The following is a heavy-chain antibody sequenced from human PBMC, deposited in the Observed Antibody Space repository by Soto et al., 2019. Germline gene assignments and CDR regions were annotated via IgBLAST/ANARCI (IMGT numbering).Heavy chain of an antibody. CDR2: ISYDGSNK. V-gene: IGHV3-30-3*01. Sequence: QVQLVESGGGVVQPGRSLRLSCAASGFTFSSYAMHWVRQAPGKGLEWVAVISYDGSNKYYADSVKGRFTISRDNSKNXLYLQMKSLRAEDAAVYYCARDGGVAVSCYCGMDVWGQGTTVTVSS. D-gene: IGHD2-15*01. CDR3: ARDGGVAVSCYCGMDV. CDR1: GFTFSSYA. J-gene: IGHJ6*02.